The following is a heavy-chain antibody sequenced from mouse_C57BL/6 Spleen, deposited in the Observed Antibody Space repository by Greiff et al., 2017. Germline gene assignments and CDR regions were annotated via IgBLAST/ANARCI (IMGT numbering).Heavy chain of an antibody. CDR2: IDPEDGDT. CDR1: GFYINDYY. V-gene: IGHV14-1*01. Sequence: EVQLQESGAELVRPGASVKLSCTASGFYINDYYMHWVKQRPEQGLEWIGRIDPEDGDTEYAPKFQGKDTMTADTASNTTYLQLSSLTSEDTAVDYYSCGSDCDSAWFAYWGQGTLVTVSA. CDR3: SCGSDCDSAWFAY. J-gene: IGHJ3*01. D-gene: IGHD2-13*01.